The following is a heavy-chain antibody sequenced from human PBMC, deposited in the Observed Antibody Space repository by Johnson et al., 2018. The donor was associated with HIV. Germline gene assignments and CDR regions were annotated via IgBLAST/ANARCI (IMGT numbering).Heavy chain of an antibody. CDR3: AKASNYYDSSRHAFDI. CDR2: IYSGGNT. D-gene: IGHD3-22*01. Sequence: VQLVESGGGLVQPGGSLRLSCAASGFTVSSNYMSWVRQGPGKGLEWVSVIYSGGNTYYADSVKGRFTISRDNSKNTLYLQMNSLRAEDTAVYYCAKASNYYDSSRHAFDIWGQGTMVTVSS. J-gene: IGHJ3*02. CDR1: GFTVSSNY. V-gene: IGHV3-66*02.